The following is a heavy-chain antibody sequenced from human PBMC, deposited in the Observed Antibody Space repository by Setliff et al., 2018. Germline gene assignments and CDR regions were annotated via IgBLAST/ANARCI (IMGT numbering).Heavy chain of an antibody. CDR3: AREPFPYYFDY. V-gene: IGHV3-30*01. Sequence: GGSLRLSCAASGFIFRNYALHWVRQAPGKGLEWVAVLSYDGINKYYADSVKGRFTISRDNSKNTLYLQMNSLRVDDTAVYYCAREPFPYYFDYWGQGTLVTVSS. J-gene: IGHJ4*02. CDR2: LSYDGINK. CDR1: GFIFRNYA.